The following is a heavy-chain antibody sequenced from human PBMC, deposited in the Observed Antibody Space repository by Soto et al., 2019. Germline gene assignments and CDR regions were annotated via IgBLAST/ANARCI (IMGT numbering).Heavy chain of an antibody. CDR3: ARPAQDIVATALAY. Sequence: GASVKVSCKASGGTFSSYAISWVRQAPGQGLEWMGGIIPIFGTANYEQKLQGRVTITADESTSTAYIELSSLRSEDTTVYYCARPAQDIVATALAYWGQGTLVTVSS. CDR1: GGTFSSYA. CDR2: IIPIFGTA. V-gene: IGHV1-69*13. D-gene: IGHD5-12*01. J-gene: IGHJ4*02.